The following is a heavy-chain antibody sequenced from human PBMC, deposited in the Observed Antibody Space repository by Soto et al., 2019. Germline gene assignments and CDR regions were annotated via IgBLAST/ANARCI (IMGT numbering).Heavy chain of an antibody. CDR3: ASSRTYYDFWSGYYSGAYYYYGMDV. J-gene: IGHJ6*02. CDR1: GGSISSYY. D-gene: IGHD3-3*01. CDR2: IYTSGST. V-gene: IGHV4-4*07. Sequence: ETLSLTCTVSGGSISSYYWSWIRQPAGKGLEWIGRIYTSGSTNYNPSLKSRVTMSVDTSKNQFSLKLSSVTAADTAVYYCASSRTYYDFWSGYYSGAYYYYGMDVWGQGTTVTAP.